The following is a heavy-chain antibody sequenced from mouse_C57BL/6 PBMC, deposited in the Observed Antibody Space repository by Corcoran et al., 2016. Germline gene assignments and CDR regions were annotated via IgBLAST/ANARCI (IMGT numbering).Heavy chain of an antibody. J-gene: IGHJ4*01. Sequence: IQLVQSGPELKKPGETVKISCKASGYTFTTYGMSWVKQAPGKGLKWMGWINTYSGVPTYADDFKGRFAFSLETSASTAYLQINNLKNEDTATYFCARSGGSFYYAMDYWGQGTSVTVSS. CDR2: INTYSGVP. CDR3: ARSGGSFYYAMDY. V-gene: IGHV9-3*01. CDR1: GYTFTTYG. D-gene: IGHD1-1*01.